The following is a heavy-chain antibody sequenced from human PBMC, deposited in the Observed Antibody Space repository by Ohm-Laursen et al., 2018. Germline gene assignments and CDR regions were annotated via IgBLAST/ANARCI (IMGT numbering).Heavy chain of an antibody. D-gene: IGHD6-13*01. Sequence: GSLRLSCTASGFTFSDYYMSWIRQAPGKGLEWVSAVSGSGAGTYYADSVKGRFTISRDNSKNTLYLQMNSLRAEDTAVYNCAKDKGLAGTADYFDYWGQGTLVTVSS. CDR2: VSGSGAGT. J-gene: IGHJ4*02. V-gene: IGHV3-23*01. CDR1: GFTFSDYY. CDR3: AKDKGLAGTADYFDY.